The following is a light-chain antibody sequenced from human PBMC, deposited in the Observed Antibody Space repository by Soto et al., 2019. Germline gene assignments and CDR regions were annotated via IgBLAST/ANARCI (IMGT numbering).Light chain of an antibody. CDR1: QSVSSSY. CDR2: GAF. Sequence: EIVWTQSPGTLSLSTGERATLSCRAIQSVSSSYLAWYQQKPGQAPSLLIYGAFTRATGIPARFSGSGSGTDFTLTISSLQPEDFATYYCQQSYSTRVRTFGQGTKLDIK. V-gene: IGKV3D-7*01. J-gene: IGKJ2*01. CDR3: QQSYSTRVRT.